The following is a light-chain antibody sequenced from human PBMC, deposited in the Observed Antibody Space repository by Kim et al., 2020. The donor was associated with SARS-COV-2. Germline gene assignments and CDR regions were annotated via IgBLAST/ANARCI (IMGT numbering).Light chain of an antibody. CDR2: STN. CDR3: VLYMGSGIWV. J-gene: IGLJ3*02. CDR1: SGSVSTNYY. Sequence: GGTVTLTCGLSSGSVSTNYYPSWYQQTPGQAPRTLIYSTNTRSSGVPDRFSGSITGNTAALTITGAQADDECDYYCVLYMGSGIWVFGGGTKVTVL. V-gene: IGLV8-61*01.